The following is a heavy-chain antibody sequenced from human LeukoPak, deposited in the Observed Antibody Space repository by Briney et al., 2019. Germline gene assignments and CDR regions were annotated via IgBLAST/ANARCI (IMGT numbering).Heavy chain of an antibody. CDR1: GGSINSY. CDR2: IYTSGST. CDR3: ARASSGPYYYGSGSYSNWFDP. V-gene: IGHV4-4*07. J-gene: IGHJ5*02. D-gene: IGHD3-10*01. Sequence: SETLSLTCTVSGGSINSYWSWIRQPAGKGLEWIGRIYTSGSTNYNPSLKSRVTISVDTSKNQFSLKLSSVTAADTAVYYCARASSGPYYYGSGSYSNWFDPWGQGTLVTVSS.